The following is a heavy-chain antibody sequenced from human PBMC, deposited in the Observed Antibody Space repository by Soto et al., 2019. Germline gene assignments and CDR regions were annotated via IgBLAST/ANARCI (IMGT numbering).Heavy chain of an antibody. Sequence: GASVKVSCKASGYTFTSYGISWVRQAPGQGLEWMGWISAYNGNTNYAQKLQGRVTMTTDTSTSTAYMELRSLRSDDTAVYYCARNAEPDYGGNSGRVGPWSYWGQGTLVTVSS. CDR1: GYTFTSYG. V-gene: IGHV1-18*01. CDR2: ISAYNGNT. D-gene: IGHD4-17*01. CDR3: ARNAEPDYGGNSGRVGPWSY. J-gene: IGHJ4*02.